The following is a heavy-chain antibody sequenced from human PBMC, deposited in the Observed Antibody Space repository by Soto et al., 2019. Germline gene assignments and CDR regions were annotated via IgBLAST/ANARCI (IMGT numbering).Heavy chain of an antibody. V-gene: IGHV3-30*18. CDR2: ISYDGRNK. J-gene: IGHJ4*02. CDR3: AKDRTLRGLSYYFDY. Sequence: GSLRLSCAASGFTFSSYGMHWVRQAPGKGLEWVAVISYDGRNKYYADTVKGRYTIYRDNSKNTLYMQKNRQRAEETAVYYCAKDRTLRGLSYYFDYWGQGTLVTVSS. CDR1: GFTFSSYG.